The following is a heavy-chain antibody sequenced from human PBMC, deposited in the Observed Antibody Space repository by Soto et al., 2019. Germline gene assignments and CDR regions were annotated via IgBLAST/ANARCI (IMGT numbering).Heavy chain of an antibody. J-gene: IGHJ6*02. CDR2: INPKSGGT. CDR1: GYSFTDYH. Sequence: GASVKVSCKASGYSFTDYHIHWVRQAPGQGLEWLGRINPKSGGTSTAQKFQGWVTMTTDTSISTASMELTRLTSDDTAIYYCARGDSTDCSNCVWSFFYNRYMDVWGQGTTVTVS. V-gene: IGHV1-2*04. D-gene: IGHD2-8*01. CDR3: ARGDSTDCSNCVWSFFYNRYMDV.